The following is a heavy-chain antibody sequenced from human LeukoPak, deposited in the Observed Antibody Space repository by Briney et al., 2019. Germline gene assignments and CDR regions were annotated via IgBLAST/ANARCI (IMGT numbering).Heavy chain of an antibody. Sequence: GGSLRLSCAASGFTFSNFWMSWVRQAPGRGLECVANIKQDGSEKNYVDSVKGRFTISRDNAENSLSLQMNSLRAEDTAKYFCARDGRYGAGTSDYWGQGALVAVSS. CDR1: GFTFSNFW. CDR2: IKQDGSEK. V-gene: IGHV3-7*01. CDR3: ARDGRYGAGTSDY. J-gene: IGHJ4*02. D-gene: IGHD3-10*01.